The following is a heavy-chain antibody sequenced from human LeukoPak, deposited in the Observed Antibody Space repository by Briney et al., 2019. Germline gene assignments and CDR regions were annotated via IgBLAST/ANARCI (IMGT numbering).Heavy chain of an antibody. J-gene: IGHJ4*02. CDR2: IYYSGST. Sequence: PSETLSLTCTVSGGSISSYYWSWIRQPPGKGREWIGYIYYSGSTNYNPSLKSRVTISVDTSKNQFSLKLSSVTAADTAVYYCARVPDYCSSTSCYAAGGDYWGQGTLVTVSS. CDR3: ARVPDYCSSTSCYAAGGDY. CDR1: GGSISSYY. D-gene: IGHD2-2*01. V-gene: IGHV4-59*01.